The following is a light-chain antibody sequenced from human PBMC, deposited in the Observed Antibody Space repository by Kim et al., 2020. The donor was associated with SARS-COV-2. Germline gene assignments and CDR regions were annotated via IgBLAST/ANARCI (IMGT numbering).Light chain of an antibody. V-gene: IGLV2-8*01. Sequence: PGPSVTISCTGTSRNVGGYNYCSWYQQHPGKAPKLLIYEVSKRPSGVPDRFSGSKSGNTASLTVSGLQAEDEADYYCNSYAGSNVVFGGGTQLTVL. CDR2: EVS. CDR1: SRNVGGYNY. CDR3: NSYAGSNVV. J-gene: IGLJ2*01.